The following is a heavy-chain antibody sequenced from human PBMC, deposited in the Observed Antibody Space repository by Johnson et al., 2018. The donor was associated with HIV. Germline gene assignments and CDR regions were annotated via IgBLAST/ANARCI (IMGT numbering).Heavy chain of an antibody. V-gene: IGHV3-30*18. Sequence: QVQLVESGGGVVQPGRSLRLSCAASGFTFSSYGMHWVRQAPGKGLEWVAVISYDGSNKYYADSVKGRFTISRDNSNNTLYLQMNSLRAEDTAVNYCAKDRNYDILSIWGQGTVVTVSS. CDR3: AKDRNYDILSI. J-gene: IGHJ3*02. CDR1: GFTFSSYG. D-gene: IGHD3-9*01. CDR2: ISYDGSNK.